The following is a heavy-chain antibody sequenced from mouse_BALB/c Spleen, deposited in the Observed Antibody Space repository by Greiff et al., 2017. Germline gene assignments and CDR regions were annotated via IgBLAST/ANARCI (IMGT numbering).Heavy chain of an antibody. J-gene: IGHJ3*01. D-gene: IGHD1-1*01. Sequence: EVQLQQSGAELVRPGVSVKISCKGSGYTFTDYAMHWVKQSHGKSLEWIGGINPNNGGTSYNQKFKGKATLTVDKSSSTAYMELRSLTSEDSAVYYCARAGYYGAWFAYWGQGTLVTVSA. CDR2: INPNNGGT. CDR3: ARAGYYGAWFAY. CDR1: GYTFTDYA. V-gene: IGHV1-22*01.